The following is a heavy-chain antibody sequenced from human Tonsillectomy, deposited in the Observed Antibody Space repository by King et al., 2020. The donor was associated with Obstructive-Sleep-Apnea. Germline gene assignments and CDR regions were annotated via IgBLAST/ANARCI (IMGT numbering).Heavy chain of an antibody. Sequence: QLVQSGGGLVQPGRSLRLSCAASGFTFDDYAMHWVRQAPGKGLEWVSGINWNSGSIDYADSVKGRFTISRDNAKNSLSLQMNRLRAEDTALYYCVRKASGSYYNWYFDLWGRGTLVTVSS. J-gene: IGHJ2*01. CDR1: GFTFDDYA. V-gene: IGHV3-9*01. CDR3: VRKASGSYYNWYFDL. D-gene: IGHD3-10*01. CDR2: INWNSGSI.